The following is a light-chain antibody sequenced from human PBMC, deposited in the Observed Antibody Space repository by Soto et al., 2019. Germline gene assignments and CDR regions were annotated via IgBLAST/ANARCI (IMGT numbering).Light chain of an antibody. CDR3: QQSYSTTWT. V-gene: IGKV1-39*01. CDR1: QGISTY. Sequence: DIQMTQSPSSLSASVGDRVTITCRASQGISTYLNWYQQKPGKAPKLLIYAASSLQSGVPSRFSGSGSETAFTLTISSLNTADFATYYCQQSYSTTWTCGQGTKVESK. J-gene: IGKJ1*01. CDR2: AAS.